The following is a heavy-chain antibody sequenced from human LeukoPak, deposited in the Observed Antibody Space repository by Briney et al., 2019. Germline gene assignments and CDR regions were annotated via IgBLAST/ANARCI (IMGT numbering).Heavy chain of an antibody. CDR3: ARVHGDYVATDY. CDR2: IYSGGST. D-gene: IGHD4-17*01. J-gene: IGHJ4*02. CDR1: GFTVSSNY. V-gene: IGHV3-53*01. Sequence: GRSLRLSCAASGFTVSSNYMSWVRQAPGKGLEWVSVIYSGGSTYYADSVKGRFTISRDNSKNTLYLQMNSLRAEDTAVYYCARVHGDYVATDYWGQGTLVTVSS.